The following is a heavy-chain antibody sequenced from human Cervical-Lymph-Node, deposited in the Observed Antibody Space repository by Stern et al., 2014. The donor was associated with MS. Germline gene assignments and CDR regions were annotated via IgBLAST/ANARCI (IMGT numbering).Heavy chain of an antibody. J-gene: IGHJ4*02. D-gene: IGHD6-13*01. CDR2: ISWDSGRI. CDR1: GFTFDDFD. Sequence: EVQLVESGGGLVQPGRSLRLSCAASGFTFDDFDMNWVRQAPGKGLEGVASISWDSGRIAYTDSVNGRFTISRDNAKNSLYLQLNSLRSEDTAFYYCARVQYSSSWYMFDYWGQGTLVTVSS. V-gene: IGHV3-9*01. CDR3: ARVQYSSSWYMFDY.